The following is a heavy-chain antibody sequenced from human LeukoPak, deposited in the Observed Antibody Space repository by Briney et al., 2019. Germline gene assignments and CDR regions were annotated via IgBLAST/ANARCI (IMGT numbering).Heavy chain of an antibody. J-gene: IGHJ4*02. CDR3: ARDLPNYYDSSGYWDDGDY. D-gene: IGHD3-22*01. CDR1: GGSISSYY. V-gene: IGHV4-4*07. CDR2: IYNSGST. Sequence: SETLSLTCTVSGGSISSYYWSWIRQPAGKGLEWIGRIYNSGSTNYNPSLKSRVTMSVDTSKNQFSLKLSSVTAADTAVYYCARDLPNYYDSSGYWDDGDYWGQGTLVTVSS.